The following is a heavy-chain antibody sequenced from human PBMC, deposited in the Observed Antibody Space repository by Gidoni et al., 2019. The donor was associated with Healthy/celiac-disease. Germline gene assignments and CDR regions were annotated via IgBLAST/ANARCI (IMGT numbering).Heavy chain of an antibody. CDR2: ISSSSSYI. CDR3: ARGVVPAASPFDY. J-gene: IGHJ4*02. Sequence: EVQLVESGGGLVKPGGSLRLSCAASGFTFSSYSMNWVRQAPGKGLELVSSISSSSSYIYYADSVKGRFTISRDNAKNSLYLQMNSLRAEDTAVYYCARGVVPAASPFDYWGQGTLVTVSS. CDR1: GFTFSSYS. V-gene: IGHV3-21*01. D-gene: IGHD2-2*01.